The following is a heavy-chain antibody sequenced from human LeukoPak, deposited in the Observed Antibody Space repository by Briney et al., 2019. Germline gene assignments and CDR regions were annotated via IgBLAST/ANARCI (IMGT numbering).Heavy chain of an antibody. Sequence: SETLSLTCTVSGGSTSSYYLSWIRQPPGKGLEWIGYIYYSGSTNYNPSLKSRVTISVDTSKNQFSLKLSSVTAADTAVYYCARAESGYSGSYYFSYWGQGTLVTVSS. V-gene: IGHV4-59*01. CDR2: IYYSGST. CDR3: ARAESGYSGSYYFSY. J-gene: IGHJ4*02. D-gene: IGHD1-26*01. CDR1: GGSTSSYY.